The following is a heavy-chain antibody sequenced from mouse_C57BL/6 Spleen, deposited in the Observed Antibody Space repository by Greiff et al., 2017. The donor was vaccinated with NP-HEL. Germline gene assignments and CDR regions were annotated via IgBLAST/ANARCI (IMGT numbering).Heavy chain of an antibody. D-gene: IGHD1-1*01. CDR2: ISSGSSTI. J-gene: IGHJ3*01. CDR1: GFTFSDYG. V-gene: IGHV5-17*01. Sequence: VQLKESGGGLVKPGGSLKLSCAASGFTFSDYGMHWVCQAPEKGLEWVAYISSGSSTIYYADTVKGRFTISRDNAKNTLFLQMTSLRSEDTAMYYCAKPHYYGSSWFAYWGQGTLVTVSA. CDR3: AKPHYYGSSWFAY.